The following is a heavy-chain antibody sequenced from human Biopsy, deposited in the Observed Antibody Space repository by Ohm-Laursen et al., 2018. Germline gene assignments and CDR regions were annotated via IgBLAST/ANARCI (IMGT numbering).Heavy chain of an antibody. CDR3: ARPPWGHAYGYYNGMDV. CDR1: GFTFRDYY. CDR2: ITNSGGTV. V-gene: IGHV3-11*01. D-gene: IGHD3-10*01. J-gene: IGHJ6*02. Sequence: SLRLSCTAPGFTFRDYYMIWIRQPPGKGLEWVSYITNSGGTVYYEDSVKGRFTVSRDNAKNSLYLQMDRLRVEDTAVYYCARPPWGHAYGYYNGMDVWGQGTTVSVSS.